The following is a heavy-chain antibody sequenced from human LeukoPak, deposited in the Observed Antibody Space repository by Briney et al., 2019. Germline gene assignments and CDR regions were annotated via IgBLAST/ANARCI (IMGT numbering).Heavy chain of an antibody. CDR3: AREGTSSGGHPHYYYGMDV. Sequence: PGGSLRLSCAASGFTFSSYEMNWVRQAPGKGLEWVSYISSSGSTIYYADSVKGRFTISRDNAKNSLYLQMNSLRAEDTAVYYCAREGTSSGGHPHYYYGMDVWGQGTTVTVSS. V-gene: IGHV3-48*03. CDR2: ISSSGSTI. CDR1: GFTFSSYE. J-gene: IGHJ6*02. D-gene: IGHD2-15*01.